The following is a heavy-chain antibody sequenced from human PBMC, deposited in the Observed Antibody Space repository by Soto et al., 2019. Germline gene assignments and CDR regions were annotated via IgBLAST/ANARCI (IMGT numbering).Heavy chain of an antibody. J-gene: IGHJ6*02. CDR3: ARGEVVYSYVMDV. D-gene: IGHD1-26*01. CDR2: ISAYNGNT. V-gene: IGHV1-18*01. CDR1: GYTFTSYG. Sequence: ASVKVSCKASGYTFTSYGTNWVRQAPGQGLEWMGWISAYNGNTKYAQRLQGRVTMTTDTSTSTAYMELRSLRSDDTAVYYCARGEVVYSYVMDVWGRGTTVTVSS.